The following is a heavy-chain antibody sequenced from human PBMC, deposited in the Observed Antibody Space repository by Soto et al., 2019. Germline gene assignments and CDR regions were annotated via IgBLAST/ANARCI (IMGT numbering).Heavy chain of an antibody. CDR2: IYHSGST. CDR1: GYSISSGYY. Sequence: PSETLSLTCAVSGYSISSGYYWGWIRQPPGKGLEWIGSIYHSGSTYYNPSLKSRVTISVDTSKNQFSLKLSSVTAADTAVYYCARGGIYYDSSGYYVYFDYWGQGTLVTVSS. J-gene: IGHJ4*02. D-gene: IGHD3-22*01. V-gene: IGHV4-38-2*01. CDR3: ARGGIYYDSSGYYVYFDY.